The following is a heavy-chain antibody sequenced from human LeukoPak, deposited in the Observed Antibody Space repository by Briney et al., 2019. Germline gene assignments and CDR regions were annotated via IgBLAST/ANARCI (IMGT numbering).Heavy chain of an antibody. CDR3: ARSTSMVRGQDYYGMDV. CDR1: GGSISSYY. D-gene: IGHD3-10*01. J-gene: IGHJ6*02. CDR2: IYYSGST. V-gene: IGHV4-59*01. Sequence: SETLSLTCTVSGGSISSYYWSWIRQPPGKGLEWIGYIYYSGSTTYNPSLQSRVTISVDMSKSQFSLKLSSVTAADTAVYYCARSTSMVRGQDYYGMDVWGQGTTVTVSS.